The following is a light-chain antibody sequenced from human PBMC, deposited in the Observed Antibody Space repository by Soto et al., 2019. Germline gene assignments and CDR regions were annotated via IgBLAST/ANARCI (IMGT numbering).Light chain of an antibody. CDR2: GAS. CDR1: QSVSNN. V-gene: IGKV3-15*01. Sequence: EIVLTQSPGTLSLAPGEGATLSCRASQSVSNNYLAWYQQKPGQAPRLLIYGASTRATGIPPRFSGRGSGTEFTLTISSLQSEDFAVYYCQQYTNWPWTFGRGTKVDIK. CDR3: QQYTNWPWT. J-gene: IGKJ1*01.